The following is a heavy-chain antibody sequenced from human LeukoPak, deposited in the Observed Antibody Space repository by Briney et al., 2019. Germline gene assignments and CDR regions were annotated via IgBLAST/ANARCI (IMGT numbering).Heavy chain of an antibody. Sequence: GGSLRLSCEVSGFTFSSYAMSWVRQAPGKGLVWVSRINSDGSSTSYADSVKGRFTISRDNAKNTLYLQMNSLRAEDTAVYYCAREPYGDYLLDYWGQGTLVTVSS. V-gene: IGHV3-74*01. CDR2: INSDGSST. D-gene: IGHD4-17*01. J-gene: IGHJ4*02. CDR3: AREPYGDYLLDY. CDR1: GFTFSSYA.